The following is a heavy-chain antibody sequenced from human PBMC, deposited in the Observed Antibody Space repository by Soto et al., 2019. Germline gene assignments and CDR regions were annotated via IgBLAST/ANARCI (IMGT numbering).Heavy chain of an antibody. CDR1: GYTFTSYG. CDR2: ISAYNGNT. CDR3: ARDPLAYCGGDCYLTHNWSDP. J-gene: IGHJ5*02. V-gene: IGHV1-18*01. D-gene: IGHD2-21*02. Sequence: ASVKVSCKASGYTFTSYGISWVRQAPGQGLEWMGWISAYNGNTNYAQKLQGRVTMTTDTSTSTAYMELRSLRSDDTAVYYCARDPLAYCGGDCYLTHNWSDPWGQGTLVTVSS.